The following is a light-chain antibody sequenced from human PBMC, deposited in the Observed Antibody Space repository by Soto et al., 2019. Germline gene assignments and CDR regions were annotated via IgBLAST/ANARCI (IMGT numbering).Light chain of an antibody. J-gene: IGLJ3*02. V-gene: IGLV8-61*01. CDR3: MLCVATGVWV. Sequence: QTVVTQEASLSVSPGGTVTLTCGLNSGSVSTSHYPSWYLQTPGQPPRTLILNIESRPSGAPERFSGTIIGRRAALTITGAQSEDESDYYCMLCVATGVWVFGGGTKLTVL. CDR2: NIE. CDR1: SGSVSTSHY.